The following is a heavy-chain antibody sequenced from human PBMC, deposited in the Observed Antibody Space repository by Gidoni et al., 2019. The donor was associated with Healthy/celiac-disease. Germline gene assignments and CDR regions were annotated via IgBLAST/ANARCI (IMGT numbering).Heavy chain of an antibody. J-gene: IGHJ1*01. CDR1: GGTFSSYA. CDR2: IIPILGIA. CDR3: ARDRTSYGNSPVQH. Sequence: GSSVKVSCKASGGTFSSYAISWVRQAPGQGLEWMGRIIPILGIANYAQKFQGRVTITADKSTSTAYMELSSLRSEDTAVYYCARDRTSYGNSPVQHWGQGTLVTVSS. D-gene: IGHD3-10*01. V-gene: IGHV1-69*04.